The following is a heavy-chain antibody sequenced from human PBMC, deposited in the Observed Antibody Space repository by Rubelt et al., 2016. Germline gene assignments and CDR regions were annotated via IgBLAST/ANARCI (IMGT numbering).Heavy chain of an antibody. CDR3: ARLSSGWYYFDC. J-gene: IGHJ4*02. Sequence: QLQLQESGPGLVKPSETLSLTCTVSGGSISSSSYYWGWIRQPPGKGLEWIGSIHYSGSTYYNPSLKSRVTISVDTSKNQFSLKLSSATAADTAVYYCARLSSGWYYFDCWGQGTLVTVSS. CDR2: IHYSGST. D-gene: IGHD6-19*01. CDR1: GGSISSSSYY. V-gene: IGHV4-39*01.